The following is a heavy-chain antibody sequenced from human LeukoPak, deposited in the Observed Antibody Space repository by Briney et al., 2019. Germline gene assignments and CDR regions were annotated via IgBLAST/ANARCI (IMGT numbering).Heavy chain of an antibody. V-gene: IGHV3-23*01. CDR3: ARILGGYYDSSGKRGFDY. CDR1: GFTFSSCA. J-gene: IGHJ4*02. CDR2: ISTSGGRT. D-gene: IGHD3-22*01. Sequence: GGSLRLSCAASGFTFSSCAMSWVRQAPGKGLEWVSAISTSGGRTFYADSVKGRFTISRDNSKNTLYLQMNSLKAEDTAMYYCARILGGYYDSSGKRGFDYWGQGTLVTVSS.